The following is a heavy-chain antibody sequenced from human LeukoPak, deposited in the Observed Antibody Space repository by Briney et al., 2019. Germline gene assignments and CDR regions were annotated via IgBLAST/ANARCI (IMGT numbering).Heavy chain of an antibody. CDR3: ARIRVPHTKGFDP. CDR1: GGSISSSNW. CDR2: IYHSGST. Sequence: SETLSLTCAVSGGSISSSNWWSWVRQPPGKGLEWIGEIYHSGSTNYNPSLKSRVTISVDKSKNQFSLKLSSVTAADTAVYYCARIRVPHTKGFDPWGQGTLVTVSS. V-gene: IGHV4-4*02. J-gene: IGHJ5*02.